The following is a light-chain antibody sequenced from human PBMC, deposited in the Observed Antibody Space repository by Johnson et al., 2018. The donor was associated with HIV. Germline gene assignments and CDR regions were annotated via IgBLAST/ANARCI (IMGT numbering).Light chain of an antibody. CDR3: GTWDSSLGAWV. CDR2: EDN. CDR1: SSNIGNNY. Sequence: QSVLTQPPSVSAAPGQKVTISCSGSSSNIGNNYVSWYQQLPGTAPKLLIYEDNKRPSGIPDRFSGSKSGTSATLGITGLQTGEEAHYYCGTWDSSLGAWVFGTGTKFTVL. J-gene: IGLJ1*01. V-gene: IGLV1-51*02.